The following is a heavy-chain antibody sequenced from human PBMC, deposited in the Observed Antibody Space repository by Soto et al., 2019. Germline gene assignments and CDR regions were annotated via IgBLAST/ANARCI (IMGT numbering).Heavy chain of an antibody. J-gene: IGHJ5*02. Sequence: SETLSLTCTVSGGSISSYYWSWIRQPPGKGLEWIGYIHYSGSTNYNPSLKSRVTISVDTSKNQFSLKLSSVTAADTAVYYCARQGPRGYSYGYWFDPWGQGTLVTVSS. CDR2: IHYSGST. CDR1: GGSISSYY. V-gene: IGHV4-59*08. D-gene: IGHD5-18*01. CDR3: ARQGPRGYSYGYWFDP.